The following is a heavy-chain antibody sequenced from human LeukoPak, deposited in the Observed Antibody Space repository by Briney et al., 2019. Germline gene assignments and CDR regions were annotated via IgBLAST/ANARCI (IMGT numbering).Heavy chain of an antibody. CDR3: ARHPHSSGFDY. J-gene: IGHJ4*02. D-gene: IGHD6-19*01. Sequence: ASVKVSCKASGYTFTSYDINWVRQATGQGLEWMGWMNPNSGNTGYAQKFQGRVTITRNTSISTAYMELSSLRSEDTAVYYCARHPHSSGFDYWGQGTLVTVSS. CDR2: MNPNSGNT. CDR1: GYTFTSYD. V-gene: IGHV1-8*03.